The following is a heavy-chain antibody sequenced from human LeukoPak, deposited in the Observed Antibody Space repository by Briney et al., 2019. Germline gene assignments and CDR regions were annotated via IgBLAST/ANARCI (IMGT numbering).Heavy chain of an antibody. CDR1: GGSFSGYY. D-gene: IGHD5-18*01. V-gene: IGHV4-34*01. J-gene: IGHJ3*02. CDR3: ARAAARIQLWLRRAFDI. CDR2: INHSGST. Sequence: SETLSLTCAVYGGSFSGYYWSWIRQPPGKGLEWIGEINHSGSTNYNPSLESRVTISVDTSKNQFSLKLSSVTAADTAVYYCARAAARIQLWLRRAFDIWGQGTMVTVSS.